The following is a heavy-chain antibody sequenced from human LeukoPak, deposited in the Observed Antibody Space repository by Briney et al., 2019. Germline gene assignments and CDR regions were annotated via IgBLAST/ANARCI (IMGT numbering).Heavy chain of an antibody. CDR3: ARDRRIAAAVYYFDY. CDR1: GFTVSSNY. J-gene: IGHJ4*02. Sequence: GGSLRLSCAASGFTVSSNYMSWVRQAPGKGLEWVSVIYSGGSTYYADSVKGRFTISRDNSKNTLYLQMNSLRAEDTAVYYCARDRRIAAAVYYFDYWGQGTLVTVSS. D-gene: IGHD6-13*01. CDR2: IYSGGST. V-gene: IGHV3-53*05.